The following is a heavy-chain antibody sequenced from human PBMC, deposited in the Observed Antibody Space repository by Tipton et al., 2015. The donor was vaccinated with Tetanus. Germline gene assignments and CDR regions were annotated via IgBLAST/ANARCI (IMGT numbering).Heavy chain of an antibody. D-gene: IGHD3-3*01. CDR2: INPDSGGT. J-gene: IGHJ6*02. CDR3: ARAGPQATFGVKYGMDV. Sequence: QLVQSGAEVKKPGASVKVSCKAAGYTFTGNYLQWVRQAPGQGLEWMGWINPDSGGTNSAQKFQGRVTMTRDTSISTAYMELSRLRSADTAVYYCARAGPQATFGVKYGMDVWGQGTTVTVSS. CDR1: GYTFTGNY. V-gene: IGHV1-2*02.